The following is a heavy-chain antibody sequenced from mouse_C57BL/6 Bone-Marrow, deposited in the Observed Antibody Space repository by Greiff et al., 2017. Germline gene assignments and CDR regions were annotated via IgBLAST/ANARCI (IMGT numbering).Heavy chain of an antibody. Sequence: EVQLQQSGPGMVKPSQSLSLTCTVTGYSITSGYDWHWIRHFPGNKLEWMGYISYSGSTNYNPSLKSRISITHDTSKNHFFLKLNSVTTEDTATYYCARDLELSPFAYWGQGTLVTVSA. J-gene: IGHJ3*01. CDR3: ARDLELSPFAY. V-gene: IGHV3-1*01. CDR2: ISYSGST. CDR1: GYSITSGYD. D-gene: IGHD3-2*02.